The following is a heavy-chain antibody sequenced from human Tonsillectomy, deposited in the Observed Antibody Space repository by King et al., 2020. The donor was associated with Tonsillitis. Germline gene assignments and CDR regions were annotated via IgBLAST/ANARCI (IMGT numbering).Heavy chain of an antibody. Sequence: VQLVESGGGLVKPGGSLRLSCAASGFTFSNAWMSCVRQAPGKGLEWVGRINSKTDGGTTDYAAPVKGRFTISRDDSKNTLYLQMNSLKTEDTAVYYCTTSSGWYGGFDYWGQGTLVTVSS. CDR3: TTSSGWYGGFDY. D-gene: IGHD6-19*01. V-gene: IGHV3-15*01. CDR2: INSKTDGGTT. J-gene: IGHJ4*02. CDR1: GFTFSNAW.